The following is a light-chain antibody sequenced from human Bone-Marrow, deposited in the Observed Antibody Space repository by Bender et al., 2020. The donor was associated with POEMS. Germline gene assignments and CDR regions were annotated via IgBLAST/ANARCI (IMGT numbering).Light chain of an antibody. CDR3: SSYAGSNTWV. CDR1: SSDVGGYDY. V-gene: IGLV2-14*01. CDR2: NVS. Sequence: QSALTQPASVSGSPGQSITISCAGTSSDVGGYDYVSWYQQHPGKAPKLIISNVSNRPSGISNRFSGSKSGNTASLTISGLQPEDEADYYCSSYAGSNTWVFGGGTHLTVL. J-gene: IGLJ3*02.